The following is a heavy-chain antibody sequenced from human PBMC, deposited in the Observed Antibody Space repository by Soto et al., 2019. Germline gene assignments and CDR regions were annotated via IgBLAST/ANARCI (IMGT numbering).Heavy chain of an antibody. D-gene: IGHD3-22*01. Sequence: QVQLQESGPGLVKPSETLSLTCTVSGGSINTYYWSWFRQPPGKGLEWIGYIYYSGSTTYNPSLKSRVTISVDTSKHQFSLKLNSVTAADTAVYYCASLGGYYQAFDQWGQGSLVTVSS. J-gene: IGHJ4*02. V-gene: IGHV4-59*08. CDR3: ASLGGYYQAFDQ. CDR1: GGSINTYY. CDR2: IYYSGST.